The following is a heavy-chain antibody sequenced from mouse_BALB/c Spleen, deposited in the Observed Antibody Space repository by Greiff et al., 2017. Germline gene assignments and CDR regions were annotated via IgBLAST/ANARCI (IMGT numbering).Heavy chain of an antibody. V-gene: IGHV4-1*02. CDR3: ARGYYDYGGRYFDV. J-gene: IGHJ1*01. CDR2: INPDSSTI. Sequence: EVKLVESGGGLVQPGGSLKLSCAASGFDFSRYWMSWVRQAPGKGLEWIGEINPDSSTINYTPSLKDKFIISRDNAKNTLYLQMSKVRSEDTALYYCARGYYDYGGRYFDVWGAGTTVTVSS. D-gene: IGHD2-4*01. CDR1: GFDFSRYW.